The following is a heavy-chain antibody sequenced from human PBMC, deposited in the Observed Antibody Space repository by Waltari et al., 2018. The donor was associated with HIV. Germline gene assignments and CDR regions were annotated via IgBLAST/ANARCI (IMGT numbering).Heavy chain of an antibody. CDR1: GFSFSSYA. CDR3: AKVREKQLWLRNWDFDL. V-gene: IGHV3-48*03. Sequence: EAQLVESGGGVVQPGGSLRLSCAASGFSFSSYALNWVRQAPGKGLEWITYISSSGSSIYYADSVKGRFTIARDNAKNSLYLQMNSLRAEDTAVYYCAKVREKQLWLRNWDFDLWGRGTLVTVSS. J-gene: IGHJ2*01. CDR2: ISSSGSSI. D-gene: IGHD5-18*01.